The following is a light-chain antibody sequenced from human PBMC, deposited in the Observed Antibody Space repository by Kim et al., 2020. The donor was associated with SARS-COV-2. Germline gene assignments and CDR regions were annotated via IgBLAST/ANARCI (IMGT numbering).Light chain of an antibody. V-gene: IGKV3-15*01. CDR2: GAS. Sequence: PGERATLSGRASQSVSSNLAWYQQKPGQAPRLLIYGASTRATGIPARFSGSGSGTEFTLTISSLQSEDFAVYYCQQYNNWPPWTFGQGTKVDIK. CDR1: QSVSSN. CDR3: QQYNNWPPWT. J-gene: IGKJ1*01.